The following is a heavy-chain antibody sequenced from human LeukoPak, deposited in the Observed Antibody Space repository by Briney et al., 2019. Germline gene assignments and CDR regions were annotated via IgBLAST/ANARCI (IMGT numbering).Heavy chain of an antibody. Sequence: GGSLRVSCTASGFTFGDYTMSWFRQAPGKGLEWVSFIRSKAYGGTTEYAASVKGRFSISRDDSKSIAYLQMNSLETEDTAVYYCTRDPEENMIADYWGQGTLVTVSS. J-gene: IGHJ4*02. V-gene: IGHV3-49*03. D-gene: IGHD3-22*01. CDR1: GFTFGDYT. CDR2: IRSKAYGGTT. CDR3: TRDPEENMIADY.